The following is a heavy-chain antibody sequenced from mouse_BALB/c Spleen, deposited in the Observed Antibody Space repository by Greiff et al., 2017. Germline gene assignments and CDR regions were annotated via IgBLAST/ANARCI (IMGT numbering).Heavy chain of an antibody. J-gene: IGHJ2*01. Sequence: EVHLVESGGGLVKPGGSLKLSCAASGFTFSSFAMSWVRQTPEKRLEWVASISSGGSTYYPDSVKGRFTISRDNARNILYLQMSSLRSEDTAMYYCARGYDYLYYFDYWGQGTTLTVSS. V-gene: IGHV5-6-5*01. CDR3: ARGYDYLYYFDY. D-gene: IGHD2-4*01. CDR2: ISSGGST. CDR1: GFTFSSFA.